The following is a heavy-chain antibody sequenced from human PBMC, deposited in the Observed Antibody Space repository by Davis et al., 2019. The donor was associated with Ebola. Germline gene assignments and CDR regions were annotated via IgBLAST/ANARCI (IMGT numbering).Heavy chain of an antibody. J-gene: IGHJ6*02. CDR2: IDPDGAGT. Sequence: PGGSLRLSCAASGFTFSSYWMSWVRQAPTKGLVWVARIDPDGAGTNYADSVKGRFTISRDNAKKLLYLQMNSLRAEDTAVYYCARVDSSGYYFYYYHYGMDVWGQGTTVIVSS. CDR1: GFTFSSYW. D-gene: IGHD3-22*01. V-gene: IGHV3-7*01. CDR3: ARVDSSGYYFYYYHYGMDV.